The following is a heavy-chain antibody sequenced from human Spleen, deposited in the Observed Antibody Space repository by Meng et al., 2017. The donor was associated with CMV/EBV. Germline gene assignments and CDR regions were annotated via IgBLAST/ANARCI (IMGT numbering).Heavy chain of an antibody. V-gene: IGHV3-21*01. Sequence: GESLKISCAPSGFSFSTYTLHWVRQAPGKGLEWVSSISKSSSHIFYADSMKGRFTISRDNAKNSLYLQMNSLRVEDTAVYYCARVSQFWRGYYTDYWGQGTLVTVSS. CDR3: ARVSQFWRGYYTDY. D-gene: IGHD3-3*01. CDR2: ISKSSSHI. J-gene: IGHJ4*02. CDR1: GFSFSTYT.